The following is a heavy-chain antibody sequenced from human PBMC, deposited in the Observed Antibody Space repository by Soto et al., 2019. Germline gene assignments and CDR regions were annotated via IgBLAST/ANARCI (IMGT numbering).Heavy chain of an antibody. J-gene: IGHJ4*02. D-gene: IGHD2-2*01. CDR1: GFSLCDYA. CDR2: INRDGSET. V-gene: IGHV3-7*01. Sequence: GSLRLSCLASGFSLCDYAVNWVRQAPGKGLEWVAIINRDGSETYYADSVEGRFTISRDNIKNSLYLQMASLRAEDTAVYYCARPARECSSPGCANWGQGTLVTVSS. CDR3: ARPARECSSPGCAN.